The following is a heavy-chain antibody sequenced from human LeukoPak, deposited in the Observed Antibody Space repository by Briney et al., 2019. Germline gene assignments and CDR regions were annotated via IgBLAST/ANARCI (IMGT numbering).Heavy chain of an antibody. D-gene: IGHD3-3*01. J-gene: IGHJ4*02. CDR2: IYSGGSK. V-gene: IGHV3-53*01. CDR1: GFTVSSNY. Sequence: GGSLRLSCAASGFTVSSNYMSWVRQAPGKGLEWVSVIYSGGSKYYADSVKGRFTISRDNSKNTLYLQMNSLRAEDTAVYYCARMVPNYDFWSGLIPDYFDYWGQGTLVTVSS. CDR3: ARMVPNYDFWSGLIPDYFDY.